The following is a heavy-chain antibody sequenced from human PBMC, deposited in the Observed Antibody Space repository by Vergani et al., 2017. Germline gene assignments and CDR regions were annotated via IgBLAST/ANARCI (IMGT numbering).Heavy chain of an antibody. J-gene: IGHJ5*02. V-gene: IGHV4-59*01. D-gene: IGHD3-10*01. CDR2: MYHSGST. CDR1: GGSMSGYY. CDR3: GRVADFYGVGSRLLDR. Sequence: QVRLQESGPGLVKPSETLSLTCSVSGGSMSGYYWSWIRQPPGKELEWIGYMYHSGSTNYNPSLETRVTISGDTSKNQFSLKLNSVTAADTAVYYCGRVADFYGVGSRLLDRWGQGILVTVSS.